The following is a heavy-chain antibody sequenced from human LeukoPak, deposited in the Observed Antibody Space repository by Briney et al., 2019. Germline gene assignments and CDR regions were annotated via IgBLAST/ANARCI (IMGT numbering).Heavy chain of an antibody. V-gene: IGHV3-23*01. CDR1: GFTFSSYA. CDR2: IGAGGTFT. CDR3: AKDPDYTTYGYYFDY. J-gene: IGHJ4*02. D-gene: IGHD4-11*01. Sequence: GGSLRLSCTASGFTFSSYAMNWVRQAPGKGLEWVSGIGAGGTFTYYADSVKGRFTIFRDNSRNTLYLQMNSLRADDTAVYYCAKDPDYTTYGYYFDYWGQGTLVTVSS.